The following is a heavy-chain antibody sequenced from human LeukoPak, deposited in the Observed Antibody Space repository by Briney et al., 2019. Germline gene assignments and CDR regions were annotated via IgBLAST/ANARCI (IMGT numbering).Heavy chain of an antibody. Sequence: GGALRLSCAASGFTFTTDPMHWVRQTPCKGLEWLGVLSYDGTDWYYADSVRGRFTISRDNSKKTLYLQMNSLTREDTAVYYCARGTPAVAGIDYWGLGTLVTVSS. CDR2: LSYDGTDW. CDR3: ARGTPAVAGIDY. J-gene: IGHJ4*02. V-gene: IGHV3-30*04. CDR1: GFTFTTDP. D-gene: IGHD6-19*01.